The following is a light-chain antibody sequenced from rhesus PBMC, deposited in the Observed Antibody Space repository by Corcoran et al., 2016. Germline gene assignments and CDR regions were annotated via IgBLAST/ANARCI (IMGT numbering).Light chain of an antibody. CDR1: QSVGSS. Sequence: ETVVTQSPATLSLSPGERATLSCRASQSVGSSLAWYQQKPGQAPRLLIYGASSRATGIPERFSGSGSGTDLTLTISSLEPEDVGVYYCQQSSNLWTFGQGTKVEIK. J-gene: IGKJ1*01. CDR2: GAS. V-gene: IGKV3-24*04. CDR3: QQSSNLWT.